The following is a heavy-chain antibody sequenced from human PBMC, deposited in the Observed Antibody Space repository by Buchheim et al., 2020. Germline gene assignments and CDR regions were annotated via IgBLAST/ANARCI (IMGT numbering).Heavy chain of an antibody. Sequence: EVQLLESGGGLIQPGGSLRLSCAASGFTFRSYDMAWVRRAPGKGLEWVSAISESADNTYYADSVKGRFTISRDNSKNTLYLQMNSLRVDDTAVYFCAKEYSSRGIDYWGQGTL. V-gene: IGHV3-23*01. J-gene: IGHJ4*02. CDR3: AKEYSSRGIDY. CDR1: GFTFRSYD. CDR2: ISESADNT. D-gene: IGHD6-13*01.